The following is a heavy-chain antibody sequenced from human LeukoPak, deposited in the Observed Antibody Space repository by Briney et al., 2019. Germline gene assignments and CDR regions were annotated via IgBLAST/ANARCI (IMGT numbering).Heavy chain of an antibody. CDR3: ARAGAVVDNWFDP. D-gene: IGHD2-15*01. CDR2: IMPMFGKA. J-gene: IGHJ5*02. CDR1: GGTFSSYD. Sequence: GASVKVSCKASGGTFSSYDISWVRQAPGQGLEWMGGIMPMFGKANYAQKFQGRVTTTADKATSTAYMELSSLRSDDTAVYYCARAGAVVDNWFDPWGQGTLVTVSS. V-gene: IGHV1-69*06.